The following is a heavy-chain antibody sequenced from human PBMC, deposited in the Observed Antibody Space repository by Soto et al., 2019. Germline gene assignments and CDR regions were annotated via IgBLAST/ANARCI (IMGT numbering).Heavy chain of an antibody. D-gene: IGHD5-12*01. CDR2: ISYRGDT. Sequence: SETLSLTCTVSGDSVSSRNYHWTWIRQPPGKGLEWIGYISYRGDTNYNPSLKSRVTISMDTSKNQFSLRLRSLTAADTAVYFCARVKATLYRHYYFDYWGQGTPVTVSS. V-gene: IGHV4-61*01. CDR1: GDSVSSRNYH. J-gene: IGHJ4*02. CDR3: ARVKATLYRHYYFDY.